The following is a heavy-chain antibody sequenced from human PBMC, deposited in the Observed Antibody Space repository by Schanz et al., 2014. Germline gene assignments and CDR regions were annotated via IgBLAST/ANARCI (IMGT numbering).Heavy chain of an antibody. Sequence: EVHLVESGGGLVKRGGSLRLSCAASGFTFSSYSMNWVRQAPGKGLEWVSSISSSSSYIYYADSVKGRFTISRDNAKNSLYLQMNSLRAEDTAVYYCARANYRRKINFDYWGRGTLVTVSS. D-gene: IGHD3-10*01. CDR3: ARANYRRKINFDY. V-gene: IGHV3-21*01. J-gene: IGHJ4*02. CDR2: ISSSSSYI. CDR1: GFTFSSYS.